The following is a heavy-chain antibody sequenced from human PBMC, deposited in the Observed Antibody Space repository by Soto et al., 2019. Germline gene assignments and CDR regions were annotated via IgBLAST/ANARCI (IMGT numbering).Heavy chain of an antibody. J-gene: IGHJ5*02. CDR3: ARYLNNWNSLVGFDP. D-gene: IGHD1-7*01. V-gene: IGHV4-34*01. CDR2: ISHSGST. Sequence: SETLSLTCAVYGGSFSGYYWSWIRQPPGKGLEWIGEISHSGSTNYNPSLKSRVTISVDTSKNQFSLKLSSVTAADTAVYYCARYLNNWNSLVGFDPWGQGTLVTVSS. CDR1: GGSFSGYY.